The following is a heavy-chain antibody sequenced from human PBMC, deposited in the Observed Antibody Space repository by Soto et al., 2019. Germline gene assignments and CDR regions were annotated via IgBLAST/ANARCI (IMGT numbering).Heavy chain of an antibody. CDR1: GGSISSYY. V-gene: IGHV4-59*01. CDR2: IYYSGST. CDR3: ARSEATGLDY. J-gene: IGHJ4*02. D-gene: IGHD1-26*01. Sequence: SETLSLTCTVSGGSISSYYWSWIRQPPGKGLEWIGYIYYSGSTNYNPSLKSRVTISVDTSKNQFSLKLSSVTAADTAVYYCARSEATGLDYWGQGTLVTVSS.